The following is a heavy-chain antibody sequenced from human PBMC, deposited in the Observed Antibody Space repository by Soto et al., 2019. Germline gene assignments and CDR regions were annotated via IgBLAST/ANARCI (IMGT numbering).Heavy chain of an antibody. J-gene: IGHJ4*02. CDR2: INEDGSEK. CDR3: ARAYPLN. CDR1: GFTFSGHF. V-gene: IGHV3-7*05. Sequence: ESGGGLVPPGNSLRLSCAASGFTFSGHFMTWVRQAPGKGLEWVANINEDGSEKYYVDSVKGRFTISRDNAKNSLYLQLNSLRVEDTAVYYCARAYPLNWGQGTLVTVSS.